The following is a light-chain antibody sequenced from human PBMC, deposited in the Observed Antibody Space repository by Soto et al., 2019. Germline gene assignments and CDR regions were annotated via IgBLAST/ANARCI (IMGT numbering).Light chain of an antibody. CDR2: GAS. CDR3: QQYNNWPRT. CDR1: QSVSSN. Sequence: EIVMTQSPATLSVPPGKRATLSCRASQSVSSNLAWYQQKPGQAPRLLIYGASTRATDIPARFSGSGSGTEFTLTISSLQSEDFAIYYCQQYNNWPRTFGQGTKV. J-gene: IGKJ1*01. V-gene: IGKV3-15*01.